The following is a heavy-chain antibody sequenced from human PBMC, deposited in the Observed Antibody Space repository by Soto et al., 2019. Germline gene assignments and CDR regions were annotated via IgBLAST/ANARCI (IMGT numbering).Heavy chain of an antibody. V-gene: IGHV3-74*03. Sequence: EVQLVESGGDLVQPGGSLRLSCAASGFTFSGHWMHWVRQVPGKGLEWVSRINTAGGSSSYADSVKGRVTISRDNAKNTLYLQMKGLRAEDTAVYYSAREAGSSRRTSCYRRALDTWGQGTTVTVSS. CDR3: AREAGSSRRTSCYRRALDT. CDR1: GFTFSGHW. CDR2: INTAGGSS. J-gene: IGHJ3*02. D-gene: IGHD2-2*01.